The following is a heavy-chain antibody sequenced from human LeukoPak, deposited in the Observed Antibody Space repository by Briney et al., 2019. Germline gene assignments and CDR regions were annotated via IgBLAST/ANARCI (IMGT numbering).Heavy chain of an antibody. CDR1: GGTFSSYA. CDR2: IIPIFGTA. V-gene: IGHV1-69*13. Sequence: SVKVSCKASGGTFSSYAISWVRQAPGQGLEWMGGIIPIFGTANYAQKFQGRVTITADESTSTAYMELSSLRSEDTAVYYCARDGTRVGYDSSGYYYPGMDVWGQGTTVTVSS. J-gene: IGHJ6*02. CDR3: ARDGTRVGYDSSGYYYPGMDV. D-gene: IGHD3-22*01.